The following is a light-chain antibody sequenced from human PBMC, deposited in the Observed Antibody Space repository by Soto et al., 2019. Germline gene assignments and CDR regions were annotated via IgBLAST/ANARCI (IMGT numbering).Light chain of an antibody. CDR3: ATWDTKLNAVV. CDR1: SSNVGNNF. J-gene: IGLJ2*01. CDR2: DNS. Sequence: QSVLTQPPSMSAAPGQRVTISCSGSSSNVGNNFVSWYQQLPGTAPNLLIFDNSQRPSGIPDRFFGSKSGTSATLGITGPQTGDEAVYYCATWDTKLNAVVFGGGTKLTVL. V-gene: IGLV1-51*01.